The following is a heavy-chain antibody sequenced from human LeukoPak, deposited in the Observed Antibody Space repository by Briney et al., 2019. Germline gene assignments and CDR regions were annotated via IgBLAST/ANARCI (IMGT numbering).Heavy chain of an antibody. J-gene: IGHJ6*03. V-gene: IGHV4-39*07. CDR1: GGSISSSSYY. Sequence: SQTLSLTCTVSGGSISSSSYYWGWIRQPPGKGPEWIGSIYYSGSTYYNPSLKSRVTISVDTSKNQFSLKLSSVTAADTAVYYCARSGYSSSWYNYYYMDVWGKGTTVTVSS. CDR3: ARSGYSSSWYNYYYMDV. D-gene: IGHD6-13*01. CDR2: IYYSGST.